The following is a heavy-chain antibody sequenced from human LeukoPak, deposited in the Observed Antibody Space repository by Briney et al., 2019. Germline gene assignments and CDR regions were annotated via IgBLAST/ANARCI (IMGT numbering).Heavy chain of an antibody. CDR2: IYYSGST. V-gene: IGHV4-59*12. J-gene: IGHJ5*02. CDR1: GGSLSRYY. D-gene: IGHD3-16*02. Sequence: SETLSLTCTVSGGSLSRYYWSWIRQPPGRGLEWIGYIYYSGSTNYNPSLKSRVTISVDTSKNQFSLKLSSVTAADTAVYYCARGLYDYVWGSYRKGWFDPWGQGTLVTVSS. CDR3: ARGLYDYVWGSYRKGWFDP.